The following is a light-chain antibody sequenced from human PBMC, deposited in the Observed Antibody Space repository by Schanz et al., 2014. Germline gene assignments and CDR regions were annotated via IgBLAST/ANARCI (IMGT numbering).Light chain of an antibody. CDR2: EVT. CDR3: CSYAGSYTLV. Sequence: QSALTQPPSASGSPGQSVTISCTGTSSDVGGYNYVSWYQQHPGKGPKVMIYEVTKRPSGVPDRFSGSKSGNTASLTVSGLQAEDEGDYYCCSYAGSYTLVFGGGTKLTVL. CDR1: SSDVGGYNY. V-gene: IGLV2-8*01. J-gene: IGLJ3*02.